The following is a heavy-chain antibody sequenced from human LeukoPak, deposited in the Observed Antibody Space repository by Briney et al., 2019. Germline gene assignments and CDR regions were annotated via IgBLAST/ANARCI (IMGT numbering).Heavy chain of an antibody. Sequence: PGGSLRLSCVASGFTFSNAWMTWVRQAPGRGLEWVGRITSKTDGETALYAAPVKGRLTISRDDSQNTLYLQMNSLKIEDTAVYYCTLYDSGKIDYWGQGTLVTVSS. J-gene: IGHJ4*02. CDR2: ITSKTDGETA. V-gene: IGHV3-15*01. D-gene: IGHD3-10*01. CDR1: GFTFSNAW. CDR3: TLYDSGKIDY.